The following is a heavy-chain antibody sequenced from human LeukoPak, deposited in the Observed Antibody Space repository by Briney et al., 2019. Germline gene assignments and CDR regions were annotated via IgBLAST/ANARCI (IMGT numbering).Heavy chain of an antibody. CDR3: ARVAGGSGSGPVDY. CDR1: GFTVSINY. J-gene: IGHJ4*02. Sequence: GGSLRLSCAASGFTVSINYMSWVRQAPGKGLEWVPLIDSGGSTHYTDSVKGRFTISRDNSKNTLYLQMNSLRAEDTAVYYCARVAGGSGSGPVDYWGQGTLVTVSS. CDR2: IDSGGST. V-gene: IGHV3-66*02. D-gene: IGHD1-26*01.